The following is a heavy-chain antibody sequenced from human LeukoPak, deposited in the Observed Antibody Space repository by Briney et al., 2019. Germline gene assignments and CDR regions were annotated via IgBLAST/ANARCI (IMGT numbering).Heavy chain of an antibody. CDR2: IYHSGSI. Sequence: SETLLLTCAVSGGSISSNNWWSWIRQPPGKGLEWIGEIYHSGSINYNPSLKSRVTISVDKSKNQFSLKMNSLTAADTAVYYCAPKDYGSGTYNYWGQGTLVTVSS. D-gene: IGHD3-10*01. J-gene: IGHJ4*02. CDR1: GGSISSNNW. CDR3: APKDYGSGTYNY. V-gene: IGHV4-4*02.